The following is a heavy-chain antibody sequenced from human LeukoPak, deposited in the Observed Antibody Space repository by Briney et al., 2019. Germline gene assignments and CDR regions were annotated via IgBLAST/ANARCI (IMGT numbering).Heavy chain of an antibody. CDR3: ARGYGDPLDYYYYMDV. CDR1: GFTFSSYE. D-gene: IGHD4-17*01. V-gene: IGHV3-48*03. J-gene: IGHJ6*03. Sequence: GGSLRLSCAASGFTFSSYEMNWVRQAPGKGLEWVSYISNSGSTIYYTDSVKGRFTISRDNAKNSLYLQMNSLRTEDTAVYYCARGYGDPLDYYYYMDVWGNGTTVTVSS. CDR2: ISNSGSTI.